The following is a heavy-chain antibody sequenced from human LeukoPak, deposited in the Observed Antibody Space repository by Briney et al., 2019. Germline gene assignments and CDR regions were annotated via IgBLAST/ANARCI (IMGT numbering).Heavy chain of an antibody. CDR2: IHSSGSS. J-gene: IGHJ4*02. CDR1: GGSISGYF. CDR3: ARYCSGENCYSRSYDY. V-gene: IGHV4-59*01. D-gene: IGHD2-15*01. Sequence: PSETLSLTCTVSGGSISGYFWSWIRQRPGQGLEWIGYIHSSGSSSHNPSLKSRLTISVDTSKNQFALKLSSVTAADTAVYYCARYCSGENCYSRSYDYWGQGTPVTVSS.